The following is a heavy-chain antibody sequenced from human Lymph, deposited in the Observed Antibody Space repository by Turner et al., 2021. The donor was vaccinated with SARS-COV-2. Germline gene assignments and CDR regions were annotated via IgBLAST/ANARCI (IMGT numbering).Heavy chain of an antibody. V-gene: IGHV3-66*01. CDR2: IYSGGST. CDR1: GFTFSSYA. D-gene: IGHD3-10*01. Sequence: EVQLLESGGGLVQPGGSLRLSCAASGFTFSSYAMSWVRQAPGKGLEWVSVIYSGGSTFYADSVKGRFTISRDNSKNTLYLQMNSLRAEDTAVYYCARDFREGAFDIWGQGTMVTISS. J-gene: IGHJ3*02. CDR3: ARDFREGAFDI.